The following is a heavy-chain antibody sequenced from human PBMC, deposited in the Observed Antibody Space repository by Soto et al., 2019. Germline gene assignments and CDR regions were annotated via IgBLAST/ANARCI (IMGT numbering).Heavy chain of an antibody. CDR2: ISYDGSNK. D-gene: IGHD3-3*01. Sequence: PGGSLRLSCAASGFHFSSYAMHWVRPAPGKGLEWVAVISYDGSNKYYADSVKGRFTIPRDNSKNTLYLQMNSLRAEDTAVYYCARISPPRRFLEWRNYYFDYWGQGTLVTVSS. CDR3: ARISPPRRFLEWRNYYFDY. V-gene: IGHV3-30-3*01. CDR1: GFHFSSYA. J-gene: IGHJ4*02.